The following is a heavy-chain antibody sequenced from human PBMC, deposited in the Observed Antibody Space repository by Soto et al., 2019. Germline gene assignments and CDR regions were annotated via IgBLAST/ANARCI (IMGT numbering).Heavy chain of an antibody. J-gene: IGHJ4*02. Sequence: GGSLRQSCAASECTFSNAWMTWDRQAPGKGLEWVGRIKSKTAGGTTDYAAPVKGRFTISRYDSKNTLYLQMNSLKTEDTAVYYCTTGNSIAAAGLNVDYWGQGTLVTVFS. D-gene: IGHD6-13*01. CDR2: IKSKTAGGTT. CDR3: TTGNSIAAAGLNVDY. CDR1: ECTFSNAW. V-gene: IGHV3-15*01.